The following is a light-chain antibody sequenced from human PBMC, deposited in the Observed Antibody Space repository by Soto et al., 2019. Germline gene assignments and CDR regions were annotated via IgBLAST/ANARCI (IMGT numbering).Light chain of an antibody. CDR3: CSYAGSSTYI. CDR2: EVT. V-gene: IGLV2-23*02. Sequence: QSALTQPASVSGSPGQSITISCDGSSSDVGKYNLVSWYQQHPGKAPKLMIYEVTKRPSGVSSRFSGSKSGNTASLTISGLQAEDEADYYCCSYAGSSTYIFGGGTQLTVL. CDR1: SSDVGKYNL. J-gene: IGLJ2*01.